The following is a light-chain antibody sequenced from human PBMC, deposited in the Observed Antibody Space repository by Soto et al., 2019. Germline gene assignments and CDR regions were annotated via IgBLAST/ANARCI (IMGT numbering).Light chain of an antibody. J-gene: IGKJ4*02. CDR2: GAS. CDR3: RQYNDWPPLT. CDR1: QSITTN. V-gene: IGKV3-15*01. Sequence: EKVLTQSPVTLSVSLGERATLSCRSSQSITTNLAWYQQNPGQAPRLLIFGASNRATGIPARFSGSGSGTEFSHSLSNRQSEDSATYYCRQYNDWPPLTVGGGTKVEI.